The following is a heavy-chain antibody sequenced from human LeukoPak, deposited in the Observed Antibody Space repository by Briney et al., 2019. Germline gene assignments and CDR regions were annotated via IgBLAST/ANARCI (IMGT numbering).Heavy chain of an antibody. CDR3: AELGMIGGV. J-gene: IGHJ6*04. CDR1: GFTFNTYT. Sequence: GGSLRLSCAASGFTFNTYTMNWVRQTPGKGLEWVSYISSSGSTIYYADSVKGRFTISRDNAKNSLYLQMNSLRAEDTAVYYCAELGMIGGVWGKGTTVTVSS. CDR2: ISSSGSTI. D-gene: IGHD3-10*02. V-gene: IGHV3-48*04.